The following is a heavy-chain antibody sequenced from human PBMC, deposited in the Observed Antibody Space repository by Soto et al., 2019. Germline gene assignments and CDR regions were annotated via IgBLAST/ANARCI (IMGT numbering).Heavy chain of an antibody. CDR1: GGSFSGYY. J-gene: IGHJ6*03. CDR3: ARSSCSGGSCYTLDYYYYMDV. V-gene: IGHV4-34*01. CDR2: INHSGST. Sequence: SETLSLPCDVYGGSFSGYYWSWVRQPPGKGQEWIGEINHSGSTNYNPSLKSRVTISVDTSKNQFSLKLSSVTAADTAVYYCARSSCSGGSCYTLDYYYYMDVWGKGTTVTVSS. D-gene: IGHD2-15*01.